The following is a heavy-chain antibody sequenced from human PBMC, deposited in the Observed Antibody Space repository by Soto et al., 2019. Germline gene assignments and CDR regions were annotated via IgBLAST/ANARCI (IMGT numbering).Heavy chain of an antibody. CDR3: NSGSYYSSI. V-gene: IGHV3-73*01. D-gene: IGHD1-26*01. CDR2: IRAKSNKYAT. CDR1: GFSFSGSA. Sequence: GGSLRLSCAASGFSFSGSAIHWVRQASGKGLEWVGRIRAKSNKYATLYAESLKGRFTISREDSQSTAYLEMNSLKTEDTAVYYCNSGSYYSSIWGQGTLVTVSS. J-gene: IGHJ4*02.